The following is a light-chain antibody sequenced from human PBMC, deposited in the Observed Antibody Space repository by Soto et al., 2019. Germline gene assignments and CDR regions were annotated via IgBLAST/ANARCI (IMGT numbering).Light chain of an antibody. CDR2: SAS. J-gene: IGKJ4*01. Sequence: DIQLTQSPSSVSASVGDRVTLTCRASESISTYLAWYQQKPGKAPKLLIYSASTLQSGVPSRFTGGGSGKDFTLTISSLQPDDFATYYCQQSHNFPRTFGGGTKVEI. CDR3: QQSHNFPRT. CDR1: ESISTY. V-gene: IGKV1-12*01.